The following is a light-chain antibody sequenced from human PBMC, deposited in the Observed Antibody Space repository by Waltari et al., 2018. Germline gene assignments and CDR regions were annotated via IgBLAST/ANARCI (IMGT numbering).Light chain of an antibody. CDR3: QQYNKWPPMYT. V-gene: IGKV3D-15*01. CDR1: ESVRTN. J-gene: IGKJ2*01. Sequence: EIIMTQSPVTLSVSQGERATLPCRASESVRTNLAWYQQKPGQAPRLLIHGASTTATGIPARFSGSGSGTDFTRTISSLQSEDFAVYYCQQYNKWPPMYTFGQGTKLEIK. CDR2: GAS.